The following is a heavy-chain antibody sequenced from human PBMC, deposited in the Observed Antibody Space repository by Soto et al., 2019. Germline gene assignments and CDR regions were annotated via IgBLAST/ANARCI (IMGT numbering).Heavy chain of an antibody. CDR3: AKDGAAARPPDYYYYMDV. CDR2: ISWNSGSI. D-gene: IGHD6-6*01. J-gene: IGHJ6*03. CDR1: GFTFDDYA. Sequence: EVQLVESGGGLVQPGRSLRLSCAASGFTFDDYAMHWVRQAPGKGLEWVSGISWNSGSIGYADSVKGRFTISRDNAKNSLYLQMSSLRAEDTALYYCAKDGAAARPPDYYYYMDVWGKGTTVTVSS. V-gene: IGHV3-9*01.